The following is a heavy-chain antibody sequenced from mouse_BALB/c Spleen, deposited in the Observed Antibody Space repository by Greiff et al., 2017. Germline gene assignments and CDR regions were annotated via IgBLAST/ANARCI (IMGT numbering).Heavy chain of an antibody. V-gene: IGHV2-9-2*01. CDR3: VRGGGAMDY. CDR1: GFSLTSYD. J-gene: IGHJ4*01. CDR2: IWTGGGT. Sequence: QVQLKESGPGLVAPSQSLSITCTVSGFSLTSYDISWIRQPPGKGLEWLGVIWTGGGTNYNSAFMSRLSISKDNSKSQVFLQMNSLQTDDTAIYYCVRGGGAMDYWGQGTSVTVSS.